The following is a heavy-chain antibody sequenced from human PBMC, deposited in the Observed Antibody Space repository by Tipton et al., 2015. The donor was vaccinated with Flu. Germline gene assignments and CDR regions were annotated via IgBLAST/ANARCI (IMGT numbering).Heavy chain of an antibody. CDR2: IYYSGST. CDR1: GGSISSYY. CDR3: ARRTMAENDAFDI. D-gene: IGHD4/OR15-4a*01. Sequence: TLSLTCTVSGGSISSYYWSWIRQPPGKGLGWIGYIYYSGSTNYNPSLKSRVTISVDTSKNQFSLKLSSVTAADTAVYYCARRTMAENDAFDIWGQGTMVTVSS. V-gene: IGHV4-59*01. J-gene: IGHJ3*02.